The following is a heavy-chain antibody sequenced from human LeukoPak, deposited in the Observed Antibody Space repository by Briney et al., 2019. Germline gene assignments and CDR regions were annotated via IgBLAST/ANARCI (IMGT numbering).Heavy chain of an antibody. V-gene: IGHV3-48*03. CDR3: ARWNGYADY. J-gene: IGHJ4*02. CDR2: ISSSGSTI. CDR1: GFTFSSYE. D-gene: IGHD2-2*01. Sequence: GGSLRLSCAASGFTFSSYEMNWVRQAPGKGLEWVSYISSSGSTIYYADSVKGRFTISRDNSKNTLYLQMNTLRVDDTAVYYCARWNGYADYWGQGTLVTVSS.